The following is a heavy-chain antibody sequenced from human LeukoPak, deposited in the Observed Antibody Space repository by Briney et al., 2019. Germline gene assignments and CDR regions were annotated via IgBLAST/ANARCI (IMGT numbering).Heavy chain of an antibody. CDR2: IYSGGST. V-gene: IGHV3-66*01. CDR3: AWAPESLLWFGELKWTAGYT. CDR1: EFTVSSNY. D-gene: IGHD3-10*01. Sequence: GGSLRLSCAASEFTVSSNYMSWVRQAPGKGLEWVSVIYSGGSTYYADSVKGRFTISRDNSKNTLYLQMNSLRAEDTAVYYCAWAPESLLWFGELKWTAGYTWGQGTLVTVSS. J-gene: IGHJ5*02.